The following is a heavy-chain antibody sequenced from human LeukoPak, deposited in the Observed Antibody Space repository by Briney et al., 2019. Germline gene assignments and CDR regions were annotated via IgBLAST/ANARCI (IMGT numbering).Heavy chain of an antibody. CDR1: GFTFSDYY. Sequence: GGSLRLSCAASGFTFSDYYMSWIRQAPGKGLERVSYISSSGSTIYYADSVKGRFTISRDNAKNSLYLQLNSLRAEDTAVYYCARTSDYGGNARVLDYWGQGTLVTVSS. J-gene: IGHJ4*02. D-gene: IGHD4-23*01. CDR3: ARTSDYGGNARVLDY. CDR2: ISSSGSTI. V-gene: IGHV3-11*01.